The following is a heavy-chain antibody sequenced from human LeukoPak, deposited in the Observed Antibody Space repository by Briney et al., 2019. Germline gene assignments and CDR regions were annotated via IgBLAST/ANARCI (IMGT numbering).Heavy chain of an antibody. CDR1: GGSFSGYY. V-gene: IGHV4-34*01. CDR3: ARGSERGYSSGWYRLIDY. Sequence: IPSETLSLTCAGYGGSFSGYYWSWIRQPPGKGLEWIGEINHSGSTNYNPSLKSRVTISVDTSKNQFSLKLSSVTAADTAVYYCARGSERGYSSGWYRLIDYWGQGTLVTVSS. J-gene: IGHJ4*02. D-gene: IGHD6-19*01. CDR2: INHSGST.